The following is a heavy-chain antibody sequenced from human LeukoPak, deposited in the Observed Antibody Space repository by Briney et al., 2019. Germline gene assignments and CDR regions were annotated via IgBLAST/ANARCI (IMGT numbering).Heavy chain of an antibody. CDR2: IKVSGGST. D-gene: IGHD3-10*01. CDR3: AREQPMGFWFDP. Sequence: ASVKVSCKASGYSXTSYHVHWVRQAPGQGLEWMGIIKVSGGSTIYAQRFQGRVTVTGDTSTSTVYMELSSLSSDDTAVYYCAREQPMGFWFDPWGQGTLVTVSS. CDR1: GYSXTSYH. J-gene: IGHJ5*02. V-gene: IGHV1-46*01.